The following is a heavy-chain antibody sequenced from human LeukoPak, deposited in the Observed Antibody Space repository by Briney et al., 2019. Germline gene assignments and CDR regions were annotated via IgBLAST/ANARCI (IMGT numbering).Heavy chain of an antibody. J-gene: IGHJ6*02. V-gene: IGHV4-34*01. CDR3: ARDQASDSSGYYRPRYYYYGMDV. Sequence: SETLSLTCAVYGGSFSGYYWSWIRQPPGKGLEWIGEINHSGSTNYNPSLKSRVTISVDTSKNQFSLKLSSVTAADTAVYYCARDQASDSSGYYRPRYYYYGMDVWGQGTTVTVSS. D-gene: IGHD3-22*01. CDR1: GGSFSGYY. CDR2: INHSGST.